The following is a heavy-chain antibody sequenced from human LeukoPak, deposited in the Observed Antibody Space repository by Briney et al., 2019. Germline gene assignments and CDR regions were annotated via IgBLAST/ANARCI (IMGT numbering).Heavy chain of an antibody. CDR1: GYTFTGYY. CDR2: INPNSGGT. Sequence: ASVKVSCKASGYTFTGYYMHWVRQAPGQGLEWMGWINPNSGGTNYAQKFQGRVTMTRDTSISTAYMELSRLRSDDTAVYYCARGGPAGYYDFWSGYYPDAFDIWGQGTMVTVSS. V-gene: IGHV1-2*02. CDR3: ARGGPAGYYDFWSGYYPDAFDI. D-gene: IGHD3-3*01. J-gene: IGHJ3*02.